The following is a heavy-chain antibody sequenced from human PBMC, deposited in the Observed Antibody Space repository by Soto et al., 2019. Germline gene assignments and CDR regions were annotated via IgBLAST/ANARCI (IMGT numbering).Heavy chain of an antibody. CDR3: TRDRYIAAAHNAYYSHGMDV. CDR1: WVTGRGNY. D-gene: IGHD6-13*01. CDR2: IYTGGTT. Sequence: VVSLRLSWAAAWVTGRGNYRSWIRQAPGKGLEWVSVIYTGGTTYYADSVKGRFTISRDNSMNTLYLQMNSLRAEDTAVYYCTRDRYIAAAHNAYYSHGMDVWGQGTTVTVSS. V-gene: IGHV3-53*01. J-gene: IGHJ6*02.